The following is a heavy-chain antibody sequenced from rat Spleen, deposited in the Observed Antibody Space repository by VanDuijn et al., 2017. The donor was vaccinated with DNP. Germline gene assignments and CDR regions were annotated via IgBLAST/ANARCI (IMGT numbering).Heavy chain of an antibody. Sequence: EVQLQESGPGLVKPSQSLSLTCSVTGYSITSNYWGWIRKFPGSEMEWIGHISYSGSTRYNPSLKSRISITRDTSKNQFFLQLNSLTTEDTATYYCARLRLEWEVRAMDAWGQGTSVTVSS. V-gene: IGHV3-1*01. CDR2: ISYSGST. CDR3: ARLRLEWEVRAMDA. D-gene: IGHD1-1*01. CDR1: GYSITSNY. J-gene: IGHJ4*01.